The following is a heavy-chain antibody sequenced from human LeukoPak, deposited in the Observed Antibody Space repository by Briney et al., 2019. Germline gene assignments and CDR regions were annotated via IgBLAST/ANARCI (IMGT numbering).Heavy chain of an antibody. J-gene: IGHJ6*02. CDR2: IYSGGST. Sequence: GGSLRLSCAASGFTVSSNYMSWVRQAPGKGLEWVSVIYSGGSTYYADSVKGRFTISRDNSKNTLYLQMNSVRAEDTAVYYCARDGCSSTSCPRGVRYYGMDVWGQGTTVTVSS. V-gene: IGHV3-53*01. CDR1: GFTVSSNY. D-gene: IGHD2-2*01. CDR3: ARDGCSSTSCPRGVRYYGMDV.